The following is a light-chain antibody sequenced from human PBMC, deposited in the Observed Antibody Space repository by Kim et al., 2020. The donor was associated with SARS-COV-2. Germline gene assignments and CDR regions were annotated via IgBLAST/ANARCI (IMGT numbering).Light chain of an antibody. CDR3: QSYDSSLSGYV. CDR1: SSNIGAGYD. V-gene: IGLV1-40*01. Sequence: QRVTISCTGSSSNIGAGYDVHWYQQLPGTAPKLLIYGNSNRPSGVPDRFSGAKSGTSASLAITGLQAEDEADYYCQSYDSSLSGYVFGTGTKVTVL. J-gene: IGLJ1*01. CDR2: GNS.